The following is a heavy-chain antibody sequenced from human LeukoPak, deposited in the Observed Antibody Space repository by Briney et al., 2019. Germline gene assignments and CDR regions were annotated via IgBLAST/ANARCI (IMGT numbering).Heavy chain of an antibody. CDR1: GYTFTSYY. CDR3: ARDYLKVVVAPTTPSAGHMDF. CDR2: INPSGGST. D-gene: IGHD2-15*01. V-gene: IGHV1-46*01. J-gene: IGHJ4*02. Sequence: ASVKVSCKASGYTFTSYYIHWVRQAPRQGLEWMGMINPSGGSTNYAQKFQGRVTMTRDTSTSTVYMELSSLGSEDTAVYYCARDYLKVVVAPTTPSAGHMDFWGQGTLVTVSS.